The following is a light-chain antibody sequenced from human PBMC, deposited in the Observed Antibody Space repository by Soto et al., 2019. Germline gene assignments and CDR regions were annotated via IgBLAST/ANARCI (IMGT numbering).Light chain of an antibody. CDR3: QQYDAWPTT. Sequence: IPMPQCPASLSASFGDSVTIPCRASQGISNYLAWYQQKPGKVPKLLIYAASTLQSGVPSRFSGSGSGTEFTLTISSLQSEDFAVYFCQQYDAWPTTFGQGSRLEIK. CDR2: AAS. V-gene: IGKV1-27*01. J-gene: IGKJ5*01. CDR1: QGISNY.